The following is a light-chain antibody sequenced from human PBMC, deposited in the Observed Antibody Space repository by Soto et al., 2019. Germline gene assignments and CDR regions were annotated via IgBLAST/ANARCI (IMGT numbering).Light chain of an antibody. J-gene: IGKJ4*02. CDR3: QQYGSSRWT. CDR1: QSVSGSY. V-gene: IGKV3-20*01. Sequence: EIVLTQSPGTLSLSPGERATLSCRASQSVSGSYLAWYQQRPGQAPRLLIYGASSRATGIPDKFSGSGSGTDFTLTVTRLEPEDFAVYYCQQYGSSRWTFCRGNKVEIK. CDR2: GAS.